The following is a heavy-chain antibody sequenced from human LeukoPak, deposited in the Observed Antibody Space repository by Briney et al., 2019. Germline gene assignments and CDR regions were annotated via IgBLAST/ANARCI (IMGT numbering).Heavy chain of an antibody. CDR3: ARGRGNVWGSYRYKSLWYFDY. CDR2: ISTYNGNT. CDR1: GYTFTSHG. D-gene: IGHD3-16*02. Sequence: GASVKVSCKASGYTFTSHGIRWVRQAPGQGLEWVGWISTYNGNTNYAQKLQGRVSMTTDTSTSTAYMDLRSLRSEDTAVYYCARGRGNVWGSYRYKSLWYFDYWGQGTLVTVSS. V-gene: IGHV1-18*01. J-gene: IGHJ4*02.